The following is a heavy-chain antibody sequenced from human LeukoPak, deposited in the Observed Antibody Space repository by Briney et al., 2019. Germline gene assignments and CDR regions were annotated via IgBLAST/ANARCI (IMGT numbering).Heavy chain of an antibody. J-gene: IGHJ5*02. CDR3: AKLVPSDDFWSGYLGWFDP. CDR1: GFTFSSYA. CDR2: ISGSGGST. Sequence: QPGGSLRLSCAASGFTFSSYAMNWVRQAPGKGLEWVSAISGSGGSTYYADSVKGRFTISRDNSKNTLYLQKNSLRAEDTAVYYCAKLVPSDDFWSGYLGWFDPWGQGTLVTVSS. D-gene: IGHD3-3*01. V-gene: IGHV3-23*01.